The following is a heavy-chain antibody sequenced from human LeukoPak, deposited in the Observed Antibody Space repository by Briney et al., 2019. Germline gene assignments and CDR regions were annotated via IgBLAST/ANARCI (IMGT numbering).Heavy chain of an antibody. CDR1: GYTFTGYY. CDR2: INPNSGGT. Sequence: ASVKVSCKASGYTFTGYYMHWVRQAPGQGLEWMGWINPNSGGTNYAQKFQGRVTMTRDTSISTAYMELSRLRSDDTAVYYCATSGGDRSADAFDIWGQGTMVTVSS. CDR3: ATSGGDRSADAFDI. J-gene: IGHJ3*02. V-gene: IGHV1-2*02. D-gene: IGHD2-21*02.